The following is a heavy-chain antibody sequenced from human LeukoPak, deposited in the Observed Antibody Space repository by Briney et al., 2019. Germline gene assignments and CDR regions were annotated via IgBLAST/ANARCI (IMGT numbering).Heavy chain of an antibody. CDR3: AAPREYCSGGSCYYYYYMDV. D-gene: IGHD2-15*01. J-gene: IGHJ6*03. Sequence: SVKVSCKASGGTFSSYAISWVRQAPGQGLEWIGGIIPIFGTANYAQKFQGRVTITTDESTSTAYMELSSLRSEDTAVYYCAAPREYCSGGSCYYYYYMDVWGKGTTVTVSS. CDR2: IIPIFGTA. CDR1: GGTFSSYA. V-gene: IGHV1-69*05.